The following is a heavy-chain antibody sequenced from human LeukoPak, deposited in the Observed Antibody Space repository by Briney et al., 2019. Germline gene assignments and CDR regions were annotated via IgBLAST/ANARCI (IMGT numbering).Heavy chain of an antibody. CDR2: IYYSGST. Sequence: SETLSLTCTVSGGSISSSSYYWGWIRQPPGKGLEWIGSIYYSGSTNYNPSLKSRVTISVDTSKNQFSLKLSSVTAADTALYYCARDMYSNYASSAFDPWGQGALVTVSS. J-gene: IGHJ5*02. CDR3: ARDMYSNYASSAFDP. CDR1: GGSISSSSYY. V-gene: IGHV4-39*07. D-gene: IGHD4-11*01.